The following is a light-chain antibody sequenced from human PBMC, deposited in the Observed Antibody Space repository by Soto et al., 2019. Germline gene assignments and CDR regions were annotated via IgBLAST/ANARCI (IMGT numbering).Light chain of an antibody. CDR2: MND. Sequence: QSVLTQPPSASETPGQRVTMSCSGSTSNIGRNFVYWYQQAPGTAPKLLIYMNDQRPSGVPDRFSGSKSGTTASLAISGLRSEDEADYYCAAWDASVSSHVFGTGTKLTVL. V-gene: IGLV1-47*01. CDR1: TSNIGRNF. CDR3: AAWDASVSSHV. J-gene: IGLJ1*01.